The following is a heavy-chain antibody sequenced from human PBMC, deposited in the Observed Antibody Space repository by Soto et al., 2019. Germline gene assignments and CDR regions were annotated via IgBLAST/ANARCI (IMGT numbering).Heavy chain of an antibody. CDR1: GYTFTSYG. D-gene: IGHD1-26*01. J-gene: IGHJ4*02. CDR2: ISAYNGNT. V-gene: IGHV1-18*01. Sequence: QVQLVQSGAEVKKPGASVKVSCKASGYTFTSYGISWLRQATGQGLEWMGWISAYNGNTRYAQKLQGRVTMTTNTSTTTAYMVLTSLRSDDTAVYYGARGVWWEPLDYWGQGTLVTVSS. CDR3: ARGVWWEPLDY.